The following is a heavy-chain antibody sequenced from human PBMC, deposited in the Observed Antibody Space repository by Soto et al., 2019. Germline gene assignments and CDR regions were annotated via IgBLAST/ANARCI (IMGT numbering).Heavy chain of an antibody. CDR3: AKPRYFNNELGAFGV. CDR2: IHHDGKT. CDR1: GASVTSSTYY. D-gene: IGHD1-1*01. V-gene: IGHV4-39*01. J-gene: IGHJ3*01. Sequence: LQLQESGPGLVKPSETLSLTCTVSGASVTSSTYYWAWIRQPPGRGLEWVGSIHHDGKTDYHPSLKSRLTISIAASTNQFSLRLTSMTAADTAGFYCAKPRYFNNELGAFGVWGQGTMGTGS.